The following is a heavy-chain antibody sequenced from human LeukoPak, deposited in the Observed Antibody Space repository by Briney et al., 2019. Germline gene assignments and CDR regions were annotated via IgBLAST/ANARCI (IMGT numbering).Heavy chain of an antibody. Sequence: SETLSLTCTVSGGSISSYYWSWIRQPPGKGLEWIGYIYYSGSTNYNPFLKSRVSISVDTSKNQISLKLSSVTAADTAVYYCARGIPQWPARVDYWGQGTLVTVSS. CDR3: ARGIPQWPARVDY. D-gene: IGHD6-19*01. J-gene: IGHJ4*02. CDR2: IYYSGST. V-gene: IGHV4-59*08. CDR1: GGSISSYY.